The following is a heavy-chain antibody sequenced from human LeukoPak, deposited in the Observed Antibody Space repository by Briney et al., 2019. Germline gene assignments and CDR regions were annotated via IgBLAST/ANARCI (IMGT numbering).Heavy chain of an antibody. CDR2: IWYDGSNK. D-gene: IGHD5-12*01. CDR1: GFIFSSYG. J-gene: IGHJ4*02. Sequence: GKSLRLSCAASGFIFSSYGMHWVRQAPGKGLEWVALIWYDGSNKYYADSVKGRFTVSRDNSKNTLFLQMNSLRAEDTAVYYCARGGYDGDGGLDNWGQGTLVTVSS. CDR3: ARGGYDGDGGLDN. V-gene: IGHV3-33*01.